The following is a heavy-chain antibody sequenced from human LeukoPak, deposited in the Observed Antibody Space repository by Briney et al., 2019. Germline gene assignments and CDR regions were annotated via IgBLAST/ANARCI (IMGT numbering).Heavy chain of an antibody. J-gene: IGHJ3*02. V-gene: IGHV3-21*01. CDR2: ISYSSFYI. D-gene: IGHD2-2*01. CDR3: ARDLYCSTTRCTDAFDI. Sequence: PGGSLRLSCAASGFTFSTYTMTWVRQAPGKGLEWVSSISYSSFYIYYADSVKGRFTISRDNAKNALYLQMSSLRAEDTAVYYCARDLYCSTTRCTDAFDIWGQGTKVTASS. CDR1: GFTFSTYT.